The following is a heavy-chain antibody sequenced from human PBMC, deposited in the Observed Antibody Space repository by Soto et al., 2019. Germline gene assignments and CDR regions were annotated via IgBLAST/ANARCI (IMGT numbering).Heavy chain of an antibody. J-gene: IGHJ6*02. CDR2: IVVGSGNT. Sequence: SVTVSCKASGFTFTSSALQWVRQAHGQRLEWIGWIVVGSGNTNYAQKFQERVTITRDMSTSTADMELSSLRSEDTAVYYCAATGVEWLNGGYYYYGMDVWGQGTTDTVSS. CDR1: GFTFTSSA. CDR3: AATGVEWLNGGYYYYGMDV. D-gene: IGHD3-3*01. V-gene: IGHV1-58*01.